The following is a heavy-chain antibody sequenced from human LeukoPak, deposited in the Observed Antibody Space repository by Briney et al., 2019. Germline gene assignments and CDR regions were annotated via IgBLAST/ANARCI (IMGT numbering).Heavy chain of an antibody. CDR3: ARVGYSGYDYYYYYMDV. Sequence: ASVKVSCKASGGTFSSYAISWVRQAPGQGLEWMGGIIPIFGTANYAQKFQGRVTITTDESTSTAYMELSSLRSEDTAVYYCARVGYSGYDYYYYYMDVWGKGTTVTVSS. V-gene: IGHV1-69*05. CDR1: GGTFSSYA. J-gene: IGHJ6*03. D-gene: IGHD5-12*01. CDR2: IIPIFGTA.